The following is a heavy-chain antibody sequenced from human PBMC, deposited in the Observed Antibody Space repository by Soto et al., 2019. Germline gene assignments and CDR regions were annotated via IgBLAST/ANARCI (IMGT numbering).Heavy chain of an antibody. CDR2: IYRDDDK. J-gene: IGHJ4*02. V-gene: IGHV2-5*02. CDR3: AHHMRGRGGDY. D-gene: IGHD3-16*01. Sequence: QITLEDSGPTLVKPTQTLTLTCTFSGFSLSTSEVGVGWIRQPPGKALEWLALIYRDDDKRYSPSLKSRLTITKDTSKNQVVLTMTNMDPVDTATYYWAHHMRGRGGDYWGQGTLVTVSS. CDR1: GFSLSTSEVG.